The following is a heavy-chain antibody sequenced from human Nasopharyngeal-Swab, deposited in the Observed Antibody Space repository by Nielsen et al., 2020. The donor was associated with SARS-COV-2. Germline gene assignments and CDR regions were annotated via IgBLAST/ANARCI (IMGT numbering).Heavy chain of an antibody. D-gene: IGHD1-26*01. Sequence: SGPTLVKPTQTLTLTCTFSGFSLSTSGMCVSWIRQPPGKALEWLARIDWDDDKYYSTSLKTRLTISKDTSKNQVVLTMTNMDPVDTATYYCARSSGSYDLGFFDYWGQGTLVTVSS. CDR3: ARSSGSYDLGFFDY. J-gene: IGHJ4*02. CDR1: GFSLSTSGMC. CDR2: IDWDDDK. V-gene: IGHV2-70*11.